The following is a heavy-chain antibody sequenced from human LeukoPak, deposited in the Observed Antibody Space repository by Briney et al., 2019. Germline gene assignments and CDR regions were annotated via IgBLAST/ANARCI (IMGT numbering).Heavy chain of an antibody. CDR3: ARALRFSGFDP. CDR1: GGSISSSSYY. Sequence: SETLSLTCTVSGGSISSSSYYWGWIRQPPGKGLEWIGSIYYSGSTYYNPSLKSRVTISVDTSKNQFSLKLSSVTAADTAVYYCARALRFSGFDPWGQGTLVTVSS. V-gene: IGHV4-39*01. J-gene: IGHJ5*02. CDR2: IYYSGST. D-gene: IGHD3-3*01.